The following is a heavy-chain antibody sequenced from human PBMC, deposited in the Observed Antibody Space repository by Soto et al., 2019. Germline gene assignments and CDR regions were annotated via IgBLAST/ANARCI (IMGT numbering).Heavy chain of an antibody. CDR2: IYPGDSDT. V-gene: IGHV5-51*01. CDR1: GYSFTSYW. Sequence: GESLKISCKGSGYSFTSYWIGWVRQMPGKGLEWMGIIYPGDSDTRYSPSFQGQVTISADKSISTAYLQWSSLKASDTAMYYCARHQDCSSTSCYLGAFDIWGQGTMVTVSS. D-gene: IGHD2-2*01. CDR3: ARHQDCSSTSCYLGAFDI. J-gene: IGHJ3*02.